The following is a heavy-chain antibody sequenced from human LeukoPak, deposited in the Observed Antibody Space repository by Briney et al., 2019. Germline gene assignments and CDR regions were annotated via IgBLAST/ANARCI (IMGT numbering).Heavy chain of an antibody. CDR2: ISGSGGST. CDR1: GFTFSSYA. Sequence: GGSLRLSCAASGFTFSSYAMSWVRQAPGKGLEWVSAISGSGGSTYYADSVKGRFTISRDNSKNTLYLQMNNLRAEDTAVYYCAKGRNWTPIRPDAFDIWGQGTMVTVSS. CDR3: AKGRNWTPIRPDAFDI. D-gene: IGHD1-1*01. V-gene: IGHV3-23*01. J-gene: IGHJ3*02.